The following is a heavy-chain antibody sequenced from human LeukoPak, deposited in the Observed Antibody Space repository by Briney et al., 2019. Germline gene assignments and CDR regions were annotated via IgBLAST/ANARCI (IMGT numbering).Heavy chain of an antibody. CDR3: ARDLAGYSGYDQDY. V-gene: IGHV4-34*01. J-gene: IGHJ4*02. CDR2: INHSGST. D-gene: IGHD5-12*01. Sequence: SETLSLTCAVYGGSFSGYYWSWIRQPPGKGLEWIGEINHSGSTNYNPSLKSRVTISVDTSKNQFSLKLSSVTAADTAVYYCARDLAGYSGYDQDYWGQGTLVTVSS. CDR1: GGSFSGYY.